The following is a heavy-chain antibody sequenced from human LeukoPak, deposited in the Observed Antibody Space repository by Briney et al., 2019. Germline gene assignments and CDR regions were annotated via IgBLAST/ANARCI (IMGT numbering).Heavy chain of an antibody. V-gene: IGHV4-59*08. CDR3: ARHSSGGSYLGWFDP. J-gene: IGHJ5*02. D-gene: IGHD2-15*01. CDR1: GGPITNYY. Sequence: SETLSLTCTVSGGPITNYYWSWIRQPPGKGLEWIGYIYYSGSTNYNPSLKRRVTISVDTSKNQFSLKLSSVTAADTAVYYCARHSSGGSYLGWFDPWGQGTLVTVSS. CDR2: IYYSGST.